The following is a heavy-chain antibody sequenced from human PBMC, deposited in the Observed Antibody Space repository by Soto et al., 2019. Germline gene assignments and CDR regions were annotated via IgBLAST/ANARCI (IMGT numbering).Heavy chain of an antibody. CDR1: GFTFSSYA. CDR2: ISGSGAST. V-gene: IGHV3-23*01. D-gene: IGHD1-26*01. Sequence: GGSLRLSCAASGFTFSSYAMTWVRQAPGKGLEWVSGISGSGASTFYADSVKGRFTISRDNSKNTCYLQINSLRAEDTAVYYCAKNSKGYSGSYFDYWGQGP. CDR3: AKNSKGYSGSYFDY. J-gene: IGHJ4*02.